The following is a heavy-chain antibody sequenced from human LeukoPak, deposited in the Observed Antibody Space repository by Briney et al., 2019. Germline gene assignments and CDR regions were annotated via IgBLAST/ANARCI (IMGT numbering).Heavy chain of an antibody. CDR2: MNPNSGNA. D-gene: IGHD3-10*01. Sequence: GASVKVSCRASGYTFTTYDLNWVRQATGQGFEWVGWMNPNSGNAGYAQKFQGRVTMTRNTSISTAYMELSNLTSEDTAVYYCARRIRGAPTDYWGQGTLVTVSS. J-gene: IGHJ4*02. CDR1: GYTFTTYD. CDR3: ARRIRGAPTDY. V-gene: IGHV1-8*01.